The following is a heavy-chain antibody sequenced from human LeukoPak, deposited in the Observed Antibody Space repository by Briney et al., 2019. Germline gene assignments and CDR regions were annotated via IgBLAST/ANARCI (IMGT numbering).Heavy chain of an antibody. CDR3: ARDRHILGVVDGLCY. CDR2: INPNSGGT. V-gene: IGHV1-2*02. CDR1: GYTFTGYY. D-gene: IGHD3-3*01. J-gene: IGHJ4*02. Sequence: ASVKVSCKASGYTFTGYYMHWVRQAPGQGLEWMGWINPNSGGTNYAQKFQGRVTMTRDTSISTAYMELSRLRSDDTAVYYCARDRHILGVVDGLCYWGQGTPVTVSS.